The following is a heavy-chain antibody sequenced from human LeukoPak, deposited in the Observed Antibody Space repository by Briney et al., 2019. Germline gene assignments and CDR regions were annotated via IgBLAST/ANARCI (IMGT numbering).Heavy chain of an antibody. D-gene: IGHD3/OR15-3a*01. CDR2: IYYSGST. V-gene: IGHV4-59*12. J-gene: IGHJ4*01. CDR1: GGSISSYY. Sequence: SETLSLTCTVSGGSISSYYWSWIRQPPGKGLEWIGSIYYSGSTYYNPSLKSRVTISVDTSKNQFSLKLSSVTAADTAVYYCARASGELIGPLYWGHGTLVTVSS. CDR3: ARASGELIGPLY.